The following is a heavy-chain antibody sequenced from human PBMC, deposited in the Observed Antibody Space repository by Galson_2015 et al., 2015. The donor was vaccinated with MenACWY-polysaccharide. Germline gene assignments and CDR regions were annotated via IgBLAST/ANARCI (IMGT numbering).Heavy chain of an antibody. CDR2: ISSDGKNA. V-gene: IGHV3-33*08. D-gene: IGHD2-2*01. CDR3: ARDACSSVNCYSYFFYYMDV. J-gene: IGHJ6*03. CDR1: GFTFGSYA. Sequence: SLRLSCAASGFTFGSYAIHWARQAPGKGLEWVALISSDGKNAYCADSVRGRFTISRDNSKKTVSLEMNSLRNDDTAVYFCARDACSSVNCYSYFFYYMDVWGKGTTVSVSS.